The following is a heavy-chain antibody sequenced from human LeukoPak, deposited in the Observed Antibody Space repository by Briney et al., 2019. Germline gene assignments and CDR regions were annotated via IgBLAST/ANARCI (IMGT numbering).Heavy chain of an antibody. CDR1: GYSFTSYW. Sequence: GESLKISCKGSGYSFTSYWIGWVRQMPGKGLEWMGIIYPGDSDTRYSPSFQGQVTISADKSISTAYLQWSSLKASDTAMYYCARSLQGEYSYGPYGMDVWGQGTTVTVSS. CDR2: IYPGDSDT. D-gene: IGHD5-18*01. CDR3: ARSLQGEYSYGPYGMDV. J-gene: IGHJ6*02. V-gene: IGHV5-51*01.